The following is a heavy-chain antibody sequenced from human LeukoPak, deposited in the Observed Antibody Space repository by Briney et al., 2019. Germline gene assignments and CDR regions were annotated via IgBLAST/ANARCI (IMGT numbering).Heavy chain of an antibody. CDR1: GGSISNYY. J-gene: IGHJ4*02. CDR3: ARFSVGYSYGPFDY. CDR2: IYYSGST. V-gene: IGHV4-59*01. D-gene: IGHD5-18*01. Sequence: SETLSLTCTVSGGSISNYYWSWIRQPPGKGLEWIGYIYYSGSTNYNPSLKSRVTISVDTSKNQFSLKLSSVAAADTAVYYCARFSVGYSYGPFDYWGQGTLVTVSS.